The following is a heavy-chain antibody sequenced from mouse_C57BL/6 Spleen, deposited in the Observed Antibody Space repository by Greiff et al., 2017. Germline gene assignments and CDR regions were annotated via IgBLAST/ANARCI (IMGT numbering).Heavy chain of an antibody. CDR1: GFSLNSYA. V-gene: IGHV2-9-1*01. CDR2: IWTGGGT. D-gene: IGHD2-4*01. CDR3: ANGDYDGAMCY. Sequence: QVQLKESGPGLVAPSQSLSITCTVSGFSLNSYAMSWVRQPPGKGLEWLGVIWTGGGTNYNSALKSRLSISKDNSKSHVILKMNSLHTADTARDYCANGDYDGAMCYWGQGTSVTVST. J-gene: IGHJ4*01.